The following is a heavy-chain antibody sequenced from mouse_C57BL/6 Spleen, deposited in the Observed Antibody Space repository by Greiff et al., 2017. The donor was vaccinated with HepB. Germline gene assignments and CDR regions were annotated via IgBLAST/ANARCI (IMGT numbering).Heavy chain of an antibody. J-gene: IGHJ2*01. Sequence: VKLMESGAELVRPGASVTLSCKASGYTFTDYEMHWVKQTPVHGLEWIGAIDPETGGTAYNQKFKGKAILTADKSSSTAYMELRSLTSEDSAVYYGTRSWVLRFYFDYWGQGTTLTVSS. CDR1: GYTFTDYE. CDR2: IDPETGGT. V-gene: IGHV1-15*01. CDR3: TRSWVLRFYFDY. D-gene: IGHD1-1*01.